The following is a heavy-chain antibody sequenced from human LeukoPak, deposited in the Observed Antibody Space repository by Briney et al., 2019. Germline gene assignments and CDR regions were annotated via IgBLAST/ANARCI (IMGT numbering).Heavy chain of an antibody. D-gene: IGHD3-3*01. CDR2: VYYSGTT. V-gene: IGHV4-39*01. Sequence: SETLSLTCTVAGGSISSSSYYWGWIRQPPGKGLEWIGSVYYSGTTFYNPSLKSRLTIAVDRFKNQISLKLSSATAADAGVYFCARHPSYHDCRSAKYTYYMDVWGKGTTVTVSS. CDR3: ARHPSYHDCRSAKYTYYMDV. CDR1: GGSISSSSYY. J-gene: IGHJ6*03.